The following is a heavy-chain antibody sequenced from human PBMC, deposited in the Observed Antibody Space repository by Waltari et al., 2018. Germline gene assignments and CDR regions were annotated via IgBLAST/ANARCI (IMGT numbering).Heavy chain of an antibody. Sequence: QVQLQESGPGLVKPSEPLSLTCTVSGGSISSYYWSWIRQPARKGLEWIGRIYTSGSTNYNPSLKSRVTMSVDTSKNQFSLKLSSVTAADTAVYYCARSPTPNWGFPTYGMDVWGQGTTVTVSS. CDR1: GGSISSYY. CDR2: IYTSGST. D-gene: IGHD7-27*01. J-gene: IGHJ6*02. V-gene: IGHV4-4*07. CDR3: ARSPTPNWGFPTYGMDV.